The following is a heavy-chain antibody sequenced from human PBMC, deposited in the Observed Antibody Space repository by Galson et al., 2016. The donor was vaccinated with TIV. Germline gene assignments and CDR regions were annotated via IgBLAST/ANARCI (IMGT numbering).Heavy chain of an antibody. CDR3: ATRRTTGSGDTFDI. CDR1: GFSLTTIGVG. J-gene: IGHJ3*02. CDR2: VYWDDDE. D-gene: IGHD1-1*01. V-gene: IGHV2-5*02. Sequence: PALVKPTQTLTLTCTFSGFSLTTIGVGVAWLRQPPGKALECLAVVYWDDDERYSPSLRSRLTVTKDTSKNQVVLTMTNMDPVDTATYYCATRRTTGSGDTFDIWGQGTMLTVSS.